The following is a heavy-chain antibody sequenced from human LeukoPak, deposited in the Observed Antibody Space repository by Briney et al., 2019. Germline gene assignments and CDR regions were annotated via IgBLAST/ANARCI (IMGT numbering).Heavy chain of an antibody. CDR3: TRRPMGYRSSTSCSYGMDV. J-gene: IGHJ6*02. V-gene: IGHV3-49*04. CDR1: GFTFGDYA. Sequence: PGGSLRLSCTASGFTFGDYAMSWVRQAPGKGLEWVGFIRSKAYGGTTEYAASVKGRFTISRDDSKSIAYLQMNSLKPEDTAVYYCTRRPMGYRSSTSCSYGMDVWGQGTTVTVSS. D-gene: IGHD2-2*01. CDR2: IRSKAYGGTT.